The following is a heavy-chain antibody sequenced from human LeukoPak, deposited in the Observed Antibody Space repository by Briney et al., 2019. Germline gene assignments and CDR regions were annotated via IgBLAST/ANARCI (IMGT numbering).Heavy chain of an antibody. CDR1: GFTFSSYG. CDR2: IRYDGSNK. D-gene: IGHD5-18*01. Sequence: PGGSLRLSCAASGFTFSSYGMHWVRQAPGKGLEWVAFIRYDGSNKYYADSVKGRFTISRDNSKNTLYLQMNSLRAEDTAVYYCARVSVDTAMVTYYYYYYMDVWGKGTTVTVSS. J-gene: IGHJ6*03. CDR3: ARVSVDTAMVTYYYYYYMDV. V-gene: IGHV3-30*02.